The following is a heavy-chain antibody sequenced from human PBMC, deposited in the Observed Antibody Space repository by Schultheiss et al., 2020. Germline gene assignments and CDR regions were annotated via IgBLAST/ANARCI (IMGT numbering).Heavy chain of an antibody. CDR2: INPNSGGT. V-gene: IGHV1-2*02. J-gene: IGHJ6*02. D-gene: IGHD2-8*02. CDR3: ARVELLTYCNGGVCYMERRVGEYYYGLDV. CDR1: GYTFTGYY. Sequence: ASVKVSCKASGYTFTGYYMHWVRQAPGQGLEWMGWINPNSGGTNYAQNFQGRVTMTRDTSISTAYMELSRLRSDDTAVYYCARVELLTYCNGGVCYMERRVGEYYYGLDVWGQGTTVTVSS.